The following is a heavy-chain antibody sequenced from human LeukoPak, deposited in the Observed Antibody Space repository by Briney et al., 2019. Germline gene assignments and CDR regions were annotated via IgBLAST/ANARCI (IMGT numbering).Heavy chain of an antibody. CDR3: ARSGRGGAFDI. J-gene: IGHJ3*02. D-gene: IGHD1-26*01. V-gene: IGHV3-74*01. CDR1: GFTLRSNW. Sequence: PGGSLRLSCAGSGFTLRSNWMHWVRQGPGKGRVWVSRIYSDGSRTNYADSVKGRVTPSGDNATNTLYIQMNSLRAQATAVYYCARSGRGGAFDIWGQGTMVTVSS. CDR2: IYSDGSRT.